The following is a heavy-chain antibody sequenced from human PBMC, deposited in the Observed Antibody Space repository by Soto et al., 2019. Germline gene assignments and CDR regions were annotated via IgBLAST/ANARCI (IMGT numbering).Heavy chain of an antibody. V-gene: IGHV4-31*03. CDR3: ARDAPGVAPY. CDR2: INYRGTT. J-gene: IGHJ4*02. Sequence: QAQLQESGPGLVKPSQTLSLTCTVSGGSIINGDTYLNWIRQHPEKGLEWMGYINYRGTTNYNPALKSRILISIDTSKNQFSLRLTSVTAADTAVYYCARDAPGVAPYWGQGTLVTVSS. CDR1: GGSIINGDTY. D-gene: IGHD2-15*01.